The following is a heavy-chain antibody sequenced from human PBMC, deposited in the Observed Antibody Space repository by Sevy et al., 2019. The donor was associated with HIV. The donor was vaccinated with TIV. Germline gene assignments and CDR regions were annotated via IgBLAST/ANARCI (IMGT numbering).Heavy chain of an antibody. CDR1: GGSITSLY. V-gene: IGHV4-59*08. J-gene: IGHJ4*02. CDR3: AGENAWGRGYS. CDR2: IYSTGHI. Sequence: SETLSLTCTVSGGSITSLYWNWIRQPPGKGLEWIANIYSTGHINYNPSLKSQVTLSLDTSKNQFSLRLSSVTAADTAMYYCAGENAWGRGYSWGQGTLVTVSS. D-gene: IGHD1-26*01.